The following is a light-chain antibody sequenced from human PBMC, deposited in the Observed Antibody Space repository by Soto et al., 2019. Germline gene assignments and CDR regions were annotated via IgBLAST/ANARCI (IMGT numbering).Light chain of an antibody. J-gene: IGKJ3*01. V-gene: IGKV3-11*01. CDR2: DAS. CDR3: QQRSNWPLIT. CDR1: QSVSSY. Sequence: EIVLTQSPATLSLSPGESATLSCRASQSVSSYLAWYQQKPGQAPRLLVYDASNRAPGIPARFSGSGSGTDFTLTISNREPEDFAVYYCQQRSNWPLITFGPGTKVDIK.